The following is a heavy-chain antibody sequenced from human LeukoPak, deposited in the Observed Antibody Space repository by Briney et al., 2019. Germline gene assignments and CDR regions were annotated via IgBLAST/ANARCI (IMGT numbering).Heavy chain of an antibody. Sequence: ASVKVSCKASGGTFTTFAVTWVRQAPGRGLEWMGAIIPMLGTTSYAQKFQGRVTITADVSAGTVSLEMSSLRSEDTAMYFCAKEAALQFNTETPGTSWFDPWGQGTLVTVSS. CDR1: GGTFTTFA. J-gene: IGHJ5*02. V-gene: IGHV1-69*13. CDR2: IIPMLGTT. D-gene: IGHD6-13*01. CDR3: AKEAALQFNTETPGTSWFDP.